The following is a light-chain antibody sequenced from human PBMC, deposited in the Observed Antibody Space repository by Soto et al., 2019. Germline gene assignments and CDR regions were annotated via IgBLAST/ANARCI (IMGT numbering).Light chain of an antibody. V-gene: IGKV3-15*01. CDR1: QSVGSN. Sequence: EIVMTQSPATLSVTPGERVTLSCRARQSVGSNLARYQQKPGQAPRLLIYGASTRATGIPARFSGSGSETEFTLTISSLQAEDSAVYFCQQYNNWPTWTFGQGTKVDI. CDR2: GAS. CDR3: QQYNNWPTWT. J-gene: IGKJ1*01.